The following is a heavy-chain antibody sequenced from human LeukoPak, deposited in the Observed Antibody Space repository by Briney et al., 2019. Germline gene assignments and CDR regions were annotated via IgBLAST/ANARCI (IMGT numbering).Heavy chain of an antibody. CDR2: ISSTSDYI. Sequence: GGSLRLSCAASGYTFSHYSVNWVRQAPGKGLEWVSSISSTSDYIYYADSVKGRFTISSDNTNSSLYLQMNSLRAEDTAVYYCVSGNDPDSTWENYRLDAFDIWGQGTTVIVSS. CDR1: GYTFSHYS. J-gene: IGHJ3*02. CDR3: VSGNDPDSTWENYRLDAFDI. D-gene: IGHD3-16*02. V-gene: IGHV3-21*01.